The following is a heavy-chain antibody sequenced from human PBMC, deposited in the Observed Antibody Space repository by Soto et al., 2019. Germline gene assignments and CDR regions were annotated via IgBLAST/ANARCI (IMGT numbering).Heavy chain of an antibody. J-gene: IGHJ4*02. D-gene: IGHD3-22*01. CDR2: IYTSGSS. Sequence: QVQLQESGPGLVKPSETLSLTCTVSGGSISSYFWSWIRQPAGKGLEWIGRIYTSGSSNYNPSLKRRVTMSVDTSKNQFSLKLSSVTAADTAVYYCARENYYYDIDGYYYVFDYWGQGTLVTVSS. CDR3: ARENYYYDIDGYYYVFDY. V-gene: IGHV4-4*07. CDR1: GGSISSYF.